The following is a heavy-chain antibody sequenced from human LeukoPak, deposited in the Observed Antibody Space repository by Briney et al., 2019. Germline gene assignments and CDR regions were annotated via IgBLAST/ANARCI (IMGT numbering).Heavy chain of an antibody. J-gene: IGHJ5*02. CDR3: AKEGGSSGRAGWFDP. Sequence: GGSLRLSCAASGFRFSVSPMHWVRQAPGKGLEWVSGISVSGGGTYYADSVKGRFTITRDNSKVTLYLQIDSLRTEDTAIYYWAKEGGSSGRAGWFDPWGQRTLVTVSS. V-gene: IGHV3-23*01. CDR2: ISVSGGGT. CDR1: GFRFSVSP. D-gene: IGHD6-19*01.